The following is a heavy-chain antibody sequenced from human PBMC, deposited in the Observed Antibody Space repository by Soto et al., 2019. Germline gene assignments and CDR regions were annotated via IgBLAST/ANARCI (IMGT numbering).Heavy chain of an antibody. D-gene: IGHD3-22*01. Sequence: ASVKVSCKASGYTFSNYAISWVRQAPGQGLEWMGWISVYNGNTKSAEKFQGRVTMTTDTATSTAYVELSSLSSDDTAVYYCARPNFVSSGLYSFDSWGQGTLVTVSS. V-gene: IGHV1-18*01. CDR2: ISVYNGNT. CDR1: GYTFSNYA. CDR3: ARPNFVSSGLYSFDS. J-gene: IGHJ4*02.